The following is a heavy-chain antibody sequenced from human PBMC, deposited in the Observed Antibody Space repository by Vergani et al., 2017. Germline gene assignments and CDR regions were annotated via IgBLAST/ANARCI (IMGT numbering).Heavy chain of an antibody. CDR3: ARISGGSSPYLHY. V-gene: IGHV3-7*01. CDR1: GFTFSNLW. Sequence: EGQLVESGGGLVKPGGSLRLSCAASGFTFSNLWMTWVRQAPGKGLEWVANIKYDGSKKNYVDSVKGRFTISRDNAKTTLYLQINSLSDEDRCVYYCARISGGSSPYLHYWGQGTLVTVAS. CDR2: IKYDGSKK. J-gene: IGHJ1*01. D-gene: IGHD2-15*01.